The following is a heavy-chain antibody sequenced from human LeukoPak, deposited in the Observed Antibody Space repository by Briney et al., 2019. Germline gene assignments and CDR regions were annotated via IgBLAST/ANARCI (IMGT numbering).Heavy chain of an antibody. CDR1: GFTVSSNY. V-gene: IGHV3-53*04. D-gene: IGHD1-26*01. CDR2: IYGGGST. Sequence: GGSLRLSCAAYGFTVSSNYMSWVRQAPGKGLEWVSIIYGGGSTYYPDSVMGRFTISRHNYKNTLYLQMNSLRPEDTAVYYCARDGVGGFDYWGQGTLVTVSS. CDR3: ARDGVGGFDY. J-gene: IGHJ4*02.